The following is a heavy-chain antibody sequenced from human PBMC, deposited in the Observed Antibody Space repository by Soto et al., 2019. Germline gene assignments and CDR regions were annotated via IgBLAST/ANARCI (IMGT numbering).Heavy chain of an antibody. CDR2: TGGSGGST. CDR3: AKDGGGYSYGLFDY. V-gene: IGHV3-23*01. Sequence: PGGALRLSCAAPGFTFSSYSMSWVRQARGKGLEWVSATGGSGGSTYYADSVKGRFTISRDNSKNTLYLQMNSLRAEDTAVYYCAKDGGGYSYGLFDYWGQGTLVTVSS. CDR1: GFTFSSYS. D-gene: IGHD5-18*01. J-gene: IGHJ4*02.